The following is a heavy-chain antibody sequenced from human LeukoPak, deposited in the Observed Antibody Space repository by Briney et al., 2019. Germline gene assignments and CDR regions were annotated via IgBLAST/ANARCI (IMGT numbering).Heavy chain of an antibody. CDR3: ARDAYGSGFGDYFDY. CDR1: GFTFSSYE. V-gene: IGHV3-48*03. CDR2: ISSSGSTI. J-gene: IGHJ4*02. D-gene: IGHD3-10*01. Sequence: GGSLRLSCAASGFTFSSYEMNWVRQAPGKGLEWVSYISSSGSTIYYADSVKGRFTISRDNAKNSLYLQMNSLRVEDTAVYYCARDAYGSGFGDYFDYWGQGTLVTVSS.